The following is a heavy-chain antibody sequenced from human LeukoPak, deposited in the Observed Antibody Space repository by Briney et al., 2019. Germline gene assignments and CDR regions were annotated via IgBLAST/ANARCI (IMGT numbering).Heavy chain of an antibody. Sequence: GRSLGVSCAASGFAFSSYGMHWVRQAPGKGLEWVAVTWYDGSKKYYADSVKGRFTMSRDNSKNTLYLQMSSLRGDDTGMYYCARARTADGDPDYWGQGTLVTVSS. CDR3: ARARTADGDPDY. D-gene: IGHD4-17*01. CDR2: TWYDGSKK. J-gene: IGHJ4*02. V-gene: IGHV3-33*01. CDR1: GFAFSSYG.